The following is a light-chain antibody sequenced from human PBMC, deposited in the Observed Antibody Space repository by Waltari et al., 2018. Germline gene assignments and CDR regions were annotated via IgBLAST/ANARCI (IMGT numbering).Light chain of an antibody. CDR2: AAS. J-gene: IGKJ2*03. Sequence: DIQMTQSPSSLSVSAGDTVTITCRASQGISTYLNWYQQKPGKAPKRLIYAASSLESGVPSRFSGSGAGTDFTLTISSLQPEDFATYHCLQYNSHPYSFGQGTKVEIK. CDR1: QGISTY. CDR3: LQYNSHPYS. V-gene: IGKV1-17*01.